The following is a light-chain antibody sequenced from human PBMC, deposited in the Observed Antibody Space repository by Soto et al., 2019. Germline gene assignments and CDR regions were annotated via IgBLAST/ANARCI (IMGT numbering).Light chain of an antibody. Sequence: SALTQPPSVSEAPRQRVTISCSGSSSNIGNNGVNWYQQFPGKAPKLLIYYDDLKPSGVSDRFSGSKSGTSASLVIRGLQSDDEADYYCAAWDDSLNAYVFGIGTKGTVL. CDR3: AAWDDSLNAYV. CDR2: YDD. J-gene: IGLJ1*01. CDR1: SSNIGNNG. V-gene: IGLV1-36*01.